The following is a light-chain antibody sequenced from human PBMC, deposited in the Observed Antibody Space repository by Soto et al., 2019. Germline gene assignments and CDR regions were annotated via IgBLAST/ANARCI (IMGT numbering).Light chain of an antibody. CDR2: RND. Sequence: QSVLTQPPSASGTPGQMVTISCSGSSSNIGTNSVYWYQQLPGTAPKLLIYRNDQRPSGVPDRFSGSKSGASASLAISGLRSEDEADYYCAAWDDSLSGYVFGTGTKVTV. J-gene: IGLJ1*01. V-gene: IGLV1-47*01. CDR3: AAWDDSLSGYV. CDR1: SSNIGTNS.